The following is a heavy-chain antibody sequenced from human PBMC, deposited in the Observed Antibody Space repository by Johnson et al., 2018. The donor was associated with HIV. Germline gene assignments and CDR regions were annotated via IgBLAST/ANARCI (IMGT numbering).Heavy chain of an antibody. Sequence: VQLVESGGAVVQPGGSLRLSCAASGFTFDDYAMHWVRQVPGNGLEWVSLIRWDGAITSYVDSVKGRFTISRDNSRNSLYLQMKSLRAEDSALYYCARAEIYEGRVGDFAFDIWGRGTTVTVSS. V-gene: IGHV3-43D*03. CDR2: IRWDGAIT. J-gene: IGHJ3*02. D-gene: IGHD3-10*01. CDR1: GFTFDDYA. CDR3: ARAEIYEGRVGDFAFDI.